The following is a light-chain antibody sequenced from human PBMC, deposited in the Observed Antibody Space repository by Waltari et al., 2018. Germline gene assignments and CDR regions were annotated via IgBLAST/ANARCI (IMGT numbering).Light chain of an antibody. J-gene: IGKJ5*01. Sequence: DIQMTQSPSSVSASVGDRITITCRASQGLDTWLAWYQQKPGKAPKRLIYATSNLQSGVPSRFSGSGSGTDFPLTIGNLQPEDFATYFCQQSSSFPVTFGQGTRLEIK. CDR3: QQSSSFPVT. V-gene: IGKV1-12*01. CDR2: ATS. CDR1: QGLDTW.